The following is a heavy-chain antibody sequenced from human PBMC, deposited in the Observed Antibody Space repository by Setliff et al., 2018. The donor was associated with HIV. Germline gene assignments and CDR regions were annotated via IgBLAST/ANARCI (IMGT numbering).Heavy chain of an antibody. J-gene: IGHJ3*02. Sequence: GGSLRLSCVFSGFSISKFWMSWVRQGPGKGLEWVASIKEDGSEKFYVDSVKGRFTIYRDIAENSLFLQINSLRVEDTAVYYCARPHSNRWPYAFDIWGQGTMVTVSS. D-gene: IGHD6-13*01. V-gene: IGHV3-7*02. CDR3: ARPHSNRWPYAFDI. CDR1: GFSISKFW. CDR2: IKEDGSEK.